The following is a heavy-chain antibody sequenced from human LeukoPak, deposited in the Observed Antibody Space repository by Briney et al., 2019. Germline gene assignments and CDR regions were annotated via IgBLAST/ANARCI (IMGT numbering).Heavy chain of an antibody. V-gene: IGHV1-18*01. CDR3: ARDPYYYDSSGNFDY. CDR1: GYTFTSYG. CDR2: ISAYNGNT. J-gene: IGHJ4*02. D-gene: IGHD3-22*01. Sequence: ASVKVSCKASGYTFTSYGISWVRQAPGQGPEWMGWISAYNGNTNYAQKLQGRVTMTTDTSTSTAYMELRSLRSDDTAVYYCARDPYYYDSSGNFDYWGQGTLVTVSS.